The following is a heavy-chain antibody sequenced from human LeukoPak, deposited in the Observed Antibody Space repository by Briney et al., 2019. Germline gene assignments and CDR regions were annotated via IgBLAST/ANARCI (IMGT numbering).Heavy chain of an antibody. CDR3: ARHSAVRVTSAGYIDY. J-gene: IGHJ4*02. V-gene: IGHV5-51*01. CDR2: IYPGNSDT. Sequence: GESLKISCKSSGYSFSNYWIGWVRQMPGKGLEWMAIIYPGNSDTRYSPSFQGQVTISADKSISTAYLQWSSLKASDTAMYYCARHSAVRVTSAGYIDYWGQGTLVTVSS. CDR1: GYSFSNYW. D-gene: IGHD5-12*01.